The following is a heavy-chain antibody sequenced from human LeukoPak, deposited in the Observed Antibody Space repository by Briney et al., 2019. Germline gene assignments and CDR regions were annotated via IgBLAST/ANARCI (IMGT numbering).Heavy chain of an antibody. D-gene: IGHD2-15*01. CDR3: ARGRAEVAATTRPYFDY. CDR1: GGSFSGYY. J-gene: IGHJ4*02. Sequence: SETLSLTCAVYGGSFSGYYWSWIRQPPGKGLEWIGEINHSGSTNYNPSLKSRVTISVDTSKNQFSLKLSSVTAADTAVYYCARGRAEVAATTRPYFDYWGQGTLVTVSS. CDR2: INHSGST. V-gene: IGHV4-34*01.